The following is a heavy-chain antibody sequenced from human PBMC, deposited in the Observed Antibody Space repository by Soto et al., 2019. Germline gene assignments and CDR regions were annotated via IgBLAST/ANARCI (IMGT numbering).Heavy chain of an antibody. D-gene: IGHD6-6*01. CDR2: INTYNGNT. V-gene: IGHV1-18*01. Sequence: GASVKVSCKSSGYTFTTYAISCVRQAPGQGLEWMGWINTYNGNTDYAQNLQGRVTMTTDTSTNTAYMELRSLRSDDTAVYFCARDRLHTSSSITFDYWGQGALVTV. J-gene: IGHJ4*02. CDR1: GYTFTTYA. CDR3: ARDRLHTSSSITFDY.